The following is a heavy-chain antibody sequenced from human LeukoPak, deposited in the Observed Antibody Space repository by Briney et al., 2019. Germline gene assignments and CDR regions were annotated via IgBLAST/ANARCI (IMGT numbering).Heavy chain of an antibody. J-gene: IGHJ4*02. D-gene: IGHD6-6*01. CDR3: SKDFRDGGTSFDY. Sequence: GGSLRLSCAASGFTFSSYYMSWVRQAPGKGLEWVSAINSSGGSTYYAVSLNGRFNIPRDDYKNPLYLQMNSLRGEETAVFYYSKDFRDGGTSFDYWGQGTLVPVSS. V-gene: IGHV3-23*01. CDR1: GFTFSSYY. CDR2: INSSGGST.